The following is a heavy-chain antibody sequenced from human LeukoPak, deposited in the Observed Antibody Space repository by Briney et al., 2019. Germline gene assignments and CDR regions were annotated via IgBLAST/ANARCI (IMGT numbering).Heavy chain of an antibody. D-gene: IGHD3-9*01. Sequence: GGSLRLSCAASGFTVSSNYMSWVRQPPGKGLEWVSVIYSGGSTYYADSVKGRFTISRDNAKNSLYLQMNSLRAEDTAVYYCARDLGYDILTGYPSGDTYNWFDPWGQGTLVTVSS. CDR3: ARDLGYDILTGYPSGDTYNWFDP. J-gene: IGHJ5*02. CDR1: GFTVSSNY. CDR2: IYSGGST. V-gene: IGHV3-53*01.